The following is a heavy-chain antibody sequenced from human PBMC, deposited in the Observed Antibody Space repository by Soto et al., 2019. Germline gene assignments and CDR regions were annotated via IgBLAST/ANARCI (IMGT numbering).Heavy chain of an antibody. V-gene: IGHV1-46*01. CDR3: ARGSTTAYGMDV. CDR2: INPGGGVT. Sequence: ASVKVSCKASGYTFSSYYMHWVRQAPGQGLEWMGIINPGGGVTSYAQKFQGRVTMTRDTPTTTVYMVLSSLRSEDTAVYYCARGSTTAYGMDVWGQGTTVTVS. CDR1: GYTFSSYY. J-gene: IGHJ6*02. D-gene: IGHD1-1*01.